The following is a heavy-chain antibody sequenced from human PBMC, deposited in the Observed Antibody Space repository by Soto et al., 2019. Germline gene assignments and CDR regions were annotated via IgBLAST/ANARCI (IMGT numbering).Heavy chain of an antibody. CDR1: GYSITSSTF. Sequence: SETLSLTCAVSGYSITSSTFWGWIRQPPGKGLEWIGSIHLGGTTYYDPSLKSRVTILLDTSRNEFSLKLSSVTAADTAVYYCARPSPNFGAVDSWGQGALVTVSS. J-gene: IGHJ4*02. V-gene: IGHV4-38-2*01. D-gene: IGHD3-10*01. CDR3: ARPSPNFGAVDS. CDR2: IHLGGTT.